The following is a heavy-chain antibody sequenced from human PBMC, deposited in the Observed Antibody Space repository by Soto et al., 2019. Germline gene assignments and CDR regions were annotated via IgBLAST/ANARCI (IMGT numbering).Heavy chain of an antibody. CDR2: ISYDGSNK. CDR3: ARDRVASIRTNYFDY. J-gene: IGHJ4*02. CDR1: GFTFSSYA. Sequence: QVQLVESGGGVVQPGRSLRLSCAASGFTFSSYAMHWVRQAPGKGLEWVAVISYDGSNKYYADSVEGRFTISRDNSKNTLYLQMNSLRAEDTAVYYCARDRVASIRTNYFDYWGQGTLVTVSS. V-gene: IGHV3-30-3*01. D-gene: IGHD5-12*01.